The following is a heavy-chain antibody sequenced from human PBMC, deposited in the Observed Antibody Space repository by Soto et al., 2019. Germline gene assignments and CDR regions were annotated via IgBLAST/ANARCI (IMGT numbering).Heavy chain of an antibody. CDR3: TTDLYYSLIYYYYYYMDV. CDR2: IKSKTDGGTT. D-gene: IGHD3-22*01. V-gene: IGHV3-15*01. Sequence: GGSLRLSCAASGFTFSNAWMSWVRQAPGKGLEWVGRIKSKTDGGTTDYAAPVKGRFTISRDDSKNTLYLQMNSLKTEDTAVYYCTTDLYYSLIYYYYYYMDVWGKGTTVTVSS. J-gene: IGHJ6*03. CDR1: GFTFSNAW.